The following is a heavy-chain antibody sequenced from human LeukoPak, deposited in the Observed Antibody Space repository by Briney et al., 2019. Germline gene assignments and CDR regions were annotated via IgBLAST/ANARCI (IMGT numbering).Heavy chain of an antibody. CDR2: INHSGST. Sequence: PSETLSLTCAVYGVSFSGYYWSWIRQPPGKGLEWIGEINHSGSTNYNPSLKSRVTISVDTSKNQFSLKLSSVTAADTAVYYCARVRFLIPYYYYYGMDVWGQGTTVTVSS. J-gene: IGHJ6*02. V-gene: IGHV4-34*01. CDR3: ARVRFLIPYYYYYGMDV. D-gene: IGHD3-3*01. CDR1: GVSFSGYY.